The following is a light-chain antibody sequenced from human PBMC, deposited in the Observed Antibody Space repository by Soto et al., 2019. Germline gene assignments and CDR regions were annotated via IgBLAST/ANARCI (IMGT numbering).Light chain of an antibody. CDR3: QQYDTLPLT. V-gene: IGKV1-33*01. J-gene: IGKJ4*01. CDR1: QDIRNY. Sequence: DIQMTQSPSSLSASVGDRVTITCQASQDIRNYLNWYQQKPGKAPQLLIYGAPNLKTGVPSRFSGTGSGTDFTFTISSLQPEDIGTYYCQQYDTLPLTFGGGTKVEIK. CDR2: GAP.